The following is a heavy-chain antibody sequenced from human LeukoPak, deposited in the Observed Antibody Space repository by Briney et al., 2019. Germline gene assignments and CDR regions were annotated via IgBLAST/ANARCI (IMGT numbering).Heavy chain of an antibody. CDR1: GFTFSSYW. D-gene: IGHD6-6*01. Sequence: GGSLRLSCAASGFTFSSYWMHWVRQAPGKGLVWVSRINSDGSSTSYADSVKGRFTISRDNAKNTLYLQMNSLRAEDTAVYYCARASIAARPARFDPWSQGTLVTVSS. J-gene: IGHJ5*02. V-gene: IGHV3-74*01. CDR2: INSDGSST. CDR3: ARASIAARPARFDP.